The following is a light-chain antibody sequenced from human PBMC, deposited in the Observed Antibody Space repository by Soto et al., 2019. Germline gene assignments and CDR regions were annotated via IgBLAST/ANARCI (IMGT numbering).Light chain of an antibody. CDR3: QQANSFPLT. CDR2: AAS. CDR1: ENVRTF. Sequence: VLTQSPATLSLSPGERATLSCRASENVRTFVDWYQQKPGQAPRLLISAASTLQTGVPARFSGSGSGTDFTLTISSLQPEDFATYYCQQANSFPLTFGGGTRLEIK. J-gene: IGKJ5*01. V-gene: IGKV3-11*01.